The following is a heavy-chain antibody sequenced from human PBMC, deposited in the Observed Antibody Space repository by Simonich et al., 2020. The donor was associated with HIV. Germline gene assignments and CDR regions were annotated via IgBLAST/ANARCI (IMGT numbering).Heavy chain of an antibody. J-gene: IGHJ4*02. Sequence: QVQLQQWGAGLLKPSETLSLTCAVYGGSFSGYFWTWIRQPPGKGLEWIGKTILSGSTNYNPPLKRRGTISVDTSKNQFSLKLSSVTAADTAVYYCARLDYNYGLDNWGQGTLVTVSS. D-gene: IGHD5-18*01. CDR1: GGSFSGYF. CDR2: TILSGST. CDR3: ARLDYNYGLDN. V-gene: IGHV4-34*12.